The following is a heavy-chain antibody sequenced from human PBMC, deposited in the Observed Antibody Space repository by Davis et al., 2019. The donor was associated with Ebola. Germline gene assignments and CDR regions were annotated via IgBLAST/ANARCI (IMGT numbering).Heavy chain of an antibody. CDR1: GGSISGNNAY. V-gene: IGHV4-39*07. J-gene: IGHJ4*02. Sequence: PSETLSLTCTVSGGSISGNNAYWGWIRQPPGKALEWIGSVYYSGSTHYNPSLKRRLTISVDTSKNQFSLKLNSLTAADTAVYYCARNNSGIPFDNWGQGTLVIVSS. D-gene: IGHD3-10*01. CDR3: ARNNSGIPFDN. CDR2: VYYSGST.